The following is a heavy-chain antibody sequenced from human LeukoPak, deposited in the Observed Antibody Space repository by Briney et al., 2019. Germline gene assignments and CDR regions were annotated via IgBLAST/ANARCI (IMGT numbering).Heavy chain of an antibody. Sequence: PGGSLRLFCAASGFPVRSHYMSLVRQAPGKGLEWGSVIYSGGSKYYADSLSGRFTIPRDNSKNTLYLQLNSLRAEDTAVYYCARGRDYYDILTGYYNVGGYYFDYWGQGTLVTVSS. D-gene: IGHD3-9*01. V-gene: IGHV3-66*01. CDR3: ARGRDYYDILTGYYNVGGYYFDY. CDR1: GFPVRSHY. CDR2: IYSGGSK. J-gene: IGHJ4*02.